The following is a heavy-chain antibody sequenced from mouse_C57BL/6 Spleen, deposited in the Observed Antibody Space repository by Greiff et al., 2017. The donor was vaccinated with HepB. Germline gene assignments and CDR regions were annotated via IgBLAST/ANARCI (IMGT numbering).Heavy chain of an antibody. V-gene: IGHV14-4*01. Sequence: EVKLVESGAELVRPGASVKLSCTASGFNIKDDYMHWVKQRPEQGLEWIGWIDPENGDTEYASKFQGKATITADTSSNTAYLQLSSLTSEDTAVYYCTLITRDYWGQGTTLTVSS. CDR3: TLITRDY. J-gene: IGHJ2*01. CDR1: GFNIKDDY. D-gene: IGHD1-1*01. CDR2: IDPENGDT.